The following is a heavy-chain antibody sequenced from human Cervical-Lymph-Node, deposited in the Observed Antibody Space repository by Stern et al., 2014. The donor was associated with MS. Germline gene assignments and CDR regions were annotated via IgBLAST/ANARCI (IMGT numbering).Heavy chain of an antibody. D-gene: IGHD4-23*01. Sequence: VQLVESGAEVKKPGSSVQVSCKASGGAFSSYGVSWVRQAPGQGLEWMGGIIPIFGTADYAQKFQGRVTITADESTSTAYMELSSLRSTAVYYCARGTTVISPYAMDVWGQGTTVFVSS. CDR3: ARGTTVISPYAMDV. CDR1: GGAFSSYG. CDR2: IIPIFGTA. V-gene: IGHV1-69*01. J-gene: IGHJ6*02.